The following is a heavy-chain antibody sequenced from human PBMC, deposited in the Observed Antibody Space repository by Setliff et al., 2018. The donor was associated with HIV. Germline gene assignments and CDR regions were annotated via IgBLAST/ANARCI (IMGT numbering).Heavy chain of an antibody. J-gene: IGHJ4*02. CDR3: ARGAVLRYFDWLSLFDY. CDR1: GGSISSYY. V-gene: IGHV4-4*09. Sequence: SETLSLTCTVSGGSISSYYWSWIRRPPGKGLEWIGYIYTSGSTNYNPSLKSRVTISVDTSKNQFSLKLSSVTAADTAVYYCARGAVLRYFDWLSLFDYWGQGTLVTVSS. CDR2: IYTSGST. D-gene: IGHD3-9*01.